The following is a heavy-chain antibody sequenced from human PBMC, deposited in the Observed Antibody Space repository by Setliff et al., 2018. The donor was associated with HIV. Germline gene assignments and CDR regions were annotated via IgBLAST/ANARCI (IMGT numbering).Heavy chain of an antibody. J-gene: IGHJ4*02. CDR3: ARHEGVLQEDGGLDS. D-gene: IGHD2-2*01. V-gene: IGHV4-39*01. CDR1: GGSISSSNNY. Sequence: SETLSLTCSVSGGSISSSNNYWGWIRQPPGKGLEWIGSIYYSGSAYYNPSLKSRVTISVDTSKSQFSLRLTSVTAADTALYYCARHEGVLQEDGGLDSWGQGTPVTVSS. CDR2: IYYSGSA.